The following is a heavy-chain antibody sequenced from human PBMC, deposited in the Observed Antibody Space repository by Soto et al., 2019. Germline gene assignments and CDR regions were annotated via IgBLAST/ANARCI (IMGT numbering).Heavy chain of an antibody. J-gene: IGHJ4*02. Sequence: TCTVSGGDISTYYWSWIRQPPGEGLEWIGHIFDSGTTYTNPSLRSQVAISLDTSKNHFSLTLSSVTAADTAVYYCVRQRFTMIVGPGEFDNWGQGTLVTVPQ. V-gene: IGHV4-59*08. CDR1: GGDISTYY. D-gene: IGHD3-22*01. CDR2: IFDSGTT. CDR3: VRQRFTMIVGPGEFDN.